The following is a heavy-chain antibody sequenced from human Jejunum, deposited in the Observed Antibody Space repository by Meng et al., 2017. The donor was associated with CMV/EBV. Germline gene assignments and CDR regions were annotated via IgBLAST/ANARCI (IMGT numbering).Heavy chain of an antibody. CDR2: IKQDGSEK. Sequence: AASGFTLSSSWMSWGRRAPGKGLEWVANIKQDGSEKYYVDSVKGRFTISRDNAKNSLYLQLNSLRAEDTAVYYCVGGNLVVPASDYWGQGTLVTVSS. J-gene: IGHJ4*02. V-gene: IGHV3-7*04. CDR3: VGGNLVVPASDY. D-gene: IGHD2-2*01. CDR1: GFTLSSSW.